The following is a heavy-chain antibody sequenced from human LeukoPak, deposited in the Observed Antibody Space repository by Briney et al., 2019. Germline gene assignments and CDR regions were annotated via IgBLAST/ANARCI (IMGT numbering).Heavy chain of an antibody. CDR3: ARGVDTAVIPYYYYYMDV. V-gene: IGHV1-18*01. Sequence: ASVKVSCKASGYTFTRYAISWVRQAPGQGLEWMGWISGYNGYTKNAQKFHGRVTMTTDTSTSTANMELRSLRSDDTAVYYCARGVDTAVIPYYYYYMDVWGIGTTVTVSS. J-gene: IGHJ6*03. CDR1: GYTFTRYA. D-gene: IGHD5-18*01. CDR2: ISGYNGYT.